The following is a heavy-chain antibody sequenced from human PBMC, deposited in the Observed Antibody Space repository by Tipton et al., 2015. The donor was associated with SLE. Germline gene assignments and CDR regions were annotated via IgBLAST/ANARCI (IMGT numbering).Heavy chain of an antibody. Sequence: SLRLSCAASGFTFSSYWMHWVRQAPGKGLVWVSRINSDGSSTSYADSVKGRFTISRDNAKNALYLQMNSLRAEDTAVYYCARDLSGGRGALFGYWGQGTLVTVPS. CDR1: GFTFSSYW. CDR3: ARDLSGGRGALFGY. CDR2: INSDGSST. V-gene: IGHV3-74*01. J-gene: IGHJ4*02. D-gene: IGHD1-26*01.